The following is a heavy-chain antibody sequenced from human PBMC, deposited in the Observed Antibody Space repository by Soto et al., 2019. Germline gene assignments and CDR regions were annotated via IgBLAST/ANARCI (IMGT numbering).Heavy chain of an antibody. D-gene: IGHD2-8*01. J-gene: IGHJ6*02. CDR1: GGSISSGGYY. CDR2: IYYSGST. V-gene: IGHV4-31*03. CDR3: ARGGGYCTNGVCHRYYYYGMDV. Sequence: PSETLSLTCTVSGGSISSGGYYWSWIRQHPGKGLEWIGYIYYSGSTYYNPSLKSRVTISVDTSKNRFSLKLSSVTAADTAVYYCARGGGYCTNGVCHRYYYYGMDVWGQGTTVTVSS.